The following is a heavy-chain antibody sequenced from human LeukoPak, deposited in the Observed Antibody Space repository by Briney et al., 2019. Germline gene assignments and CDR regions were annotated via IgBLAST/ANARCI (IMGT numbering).Heavy chain of an antibody. CDR1: GGSISSYY. CDR3: AREIKLKRSLRLGELSLERFVGLPQTQDRNAFDI. Sequence: PSETLSLTCTVSGGSISSYYWSWIRQPPGKGLEWIGYVYYSGSTNYNPSLKSRVTISVDTSKNQFSLKLSSVTAADTAVYYCAREIKLKRSLRLGELSLERFVGLPQTQDRNAFDIWGQGTMVTVSS. J-gene: IGHJ3*02. CDR2: VYYSGST. V-gene: IGHV4-59*12. D-gene: IGHD3-16*02.